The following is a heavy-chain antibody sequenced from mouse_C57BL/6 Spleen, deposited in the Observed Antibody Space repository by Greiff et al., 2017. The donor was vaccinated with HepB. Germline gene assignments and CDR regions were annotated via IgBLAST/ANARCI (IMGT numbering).Heavy chain of an antibody. Sequence: LVESGPELVKPGASVKMSCKASGYTFTDYNMHWVKQSHGKSLEWIGYINPNNGGTSYNQKFKGKATLTVNKSSSTAYMELRSLTSEDSAVYYCARNWDAMDYWGQGTSVTVSS. CDR3: ARNWDAMDY. V-gene: IGHV1-22*01. J-gene: IGHJ4*01. CDR1: GYTFTDYN. CDR2: INPNNGGT. D-gene: IGHD4-1*01.